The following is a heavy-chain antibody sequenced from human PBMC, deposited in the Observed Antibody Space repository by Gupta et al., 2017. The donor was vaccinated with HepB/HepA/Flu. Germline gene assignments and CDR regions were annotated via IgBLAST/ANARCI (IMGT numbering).Heavy chain of an antibody. CDR2: IRSKAYGGTT. J-gene: IGHJ4*02. V-gene: IGHV3-49*04. CDR3: TRDRPYSTPRFFDY. CDR1: GFTFGDYA. Sequence: EVQLVESGGGLVQPGRSLRLSCTASGFTFGDYAMSWVRQAPGKGLEWVGFIRSKAYGGTTEYAASVKGRFTISRDDSKSIAYLQMNSLKTEDTAVYYCTRDRPYSTPRFFDYWNQGTLVTVSS. D-gene: IGHD2-15*01.